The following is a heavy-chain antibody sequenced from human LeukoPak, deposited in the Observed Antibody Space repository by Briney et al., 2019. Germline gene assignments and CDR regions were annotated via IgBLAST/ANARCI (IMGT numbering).Heavy chain of an antibody. CDR2: ISWNSGSI. J-gene: IGHJ4*02. CDR3: AKDNRRHYTSGPNPDSLH. Sequence: GGSLRLSCAGSGFIFNNYSMHWVRQPPWKGLEWVSGISWNSGSIDYEDSVKGRFTISRDNAKNSLYLQMNSLRVEDTAFYYCAKDNRRHYTSGPNPDSLHWGQGALVTVSS. CDR1: GFIFNNYS. V-gene: IGHV3-9*01. D-gene: IGHD6-19*01.